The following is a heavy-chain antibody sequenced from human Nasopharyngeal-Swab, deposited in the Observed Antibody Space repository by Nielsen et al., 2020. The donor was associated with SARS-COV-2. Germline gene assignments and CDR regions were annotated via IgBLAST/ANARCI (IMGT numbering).Heavy chain of an antibody. D-gene: IGHD4-17*01. Sequence: ASVKVSCKASGYTFTSYGISWVRQAPGQGLEWMGWISAYNGNTNYAQNLQGRVTMTTDTSTSTVYMELRSLRSDDTAVYYCAVDYGDYDSYYGMDVWGQGITVTVSS. J-gene: IGHJ6*02. CDR1: GYTFTSYG. V-gene: IGHV1-18*01. CDR2: ISAYNGNT. CDR3: AVDYGDYDSYYGMDV.